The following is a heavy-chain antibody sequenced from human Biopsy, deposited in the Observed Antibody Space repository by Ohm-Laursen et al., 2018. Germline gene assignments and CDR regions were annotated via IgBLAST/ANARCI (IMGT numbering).Heavy chain of an antibody. J-gene: IGHJ2*01. CDR1: GDSISSYY. CDR2: VYYTGST. Sequence: TLSLTCTVSGDSISSYYWSWIRQPPGKGLEWIGYVYYTGSTDYNPSLQSRVTISVDTSKNHFTLRLRSVTPADTAIYYCARDRGYYSDRTVPGYFDLWGRGTLVTVSS. D-gene: IGHD3-22*01. CDR3: ARDRGYYSDRTVPGYFDL. V-gene: IGHV4-59*01.